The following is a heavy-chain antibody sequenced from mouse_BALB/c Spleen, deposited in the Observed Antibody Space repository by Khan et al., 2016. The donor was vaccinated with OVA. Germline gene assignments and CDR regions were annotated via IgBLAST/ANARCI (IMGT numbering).Heavy chain of an antibody. CDR1: GYSITSDYA. Sequence: EVELVESGPGLVKPSQSLSLTCTVTGYSITSDYAWNWIRQFPGNKLEWMGYINSSGSANYNPALKSRISITRDTSKNPFFLQLNSVTTADSATDYCARDGSRYNYAMDYWGQGTSVTVSS. D-gene: IGHD2-3*01. V-gene: IGHV3-2*02. CDR3: ARDGSRYNYAMDY. CDR2: INSSGSA. J-gene: IGHJ4*01.